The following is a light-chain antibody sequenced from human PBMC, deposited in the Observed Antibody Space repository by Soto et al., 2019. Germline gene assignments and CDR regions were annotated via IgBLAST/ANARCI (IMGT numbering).Light chain of an antibody. V-gene: IGKV1-39*01. CDR3: QQSYRTLGIT. Sequence: DIQMTQSPSSLSASVGDRVTITCRASQSISSYLNWYQQKPGKAPKLRIYAASSLQSGVPVRFSGSGSGTDFPLPITLLQPEDVATCFSQQSYRTLGITFGQGTRLGIK. CDR1: QSISSY. J-gene: IGKJ5*01. CDR2: AAS.